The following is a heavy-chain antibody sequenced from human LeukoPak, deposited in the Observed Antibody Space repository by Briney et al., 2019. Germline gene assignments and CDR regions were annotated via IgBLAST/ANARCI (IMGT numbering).Heavy chain of an antibody. CDR3: ARDSGSGYGMDV. Sequence: SETLSLTCTVSGGSISSYYWSWIRQPPGKGLEWIGYIYYSGSTNYDPSLKSRVTISVDTSKNQFSLKLSSVTAADTAVYYCARDSGSGYGMDVWGQGTTVTVSS. J-gene: IGHJ6*02. V-gene: IGHV4-59*01. CDR2: IYYSGST. CDR1: GGSISSYY. D-gene: IGHD1-26*01.